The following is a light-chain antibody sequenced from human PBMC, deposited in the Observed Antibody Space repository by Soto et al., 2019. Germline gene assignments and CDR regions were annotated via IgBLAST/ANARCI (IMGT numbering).Light chain of an antibody. CDR2: GNS. V-gene: IGLV1-40*01. CDR1: SSNIGAGYD. Sequence: QSVLPQPPSVYGAPGQRVTISCTGSSSNIGAGYDVHWYQQLPGTAPKLLIYGNSNRPSGVPDRFSGSKSGTSASLAITGLQAEDEADYYCQSYDSSLSGCYVFGTGTKVTVL. J-gene: IGLJ1*01. CDR3: QSYDSSLSGCYV.